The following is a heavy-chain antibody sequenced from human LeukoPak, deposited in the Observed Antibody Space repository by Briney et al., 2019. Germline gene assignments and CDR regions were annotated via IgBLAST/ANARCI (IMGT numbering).Heavy chain of an antibody. CDR3: ARGGDSDYYYYYMDV. Sequence: ASVKVSCKAFGYTFTSNYMHWVRQAPGQGPEWMGVISPSGGSTTYAQKFQGRVTLTRDMSTSTDYLELSSLRSEDTAVYYCARGGDSDYYYYYMDVWGKGTTVTISS. CDR1: GYTFTSNY. J-gene: IGHJ6*03. CDR2: ISPSGGST. V-gene: IGHV1-46*01. D-gene: IGHD3-16*01.